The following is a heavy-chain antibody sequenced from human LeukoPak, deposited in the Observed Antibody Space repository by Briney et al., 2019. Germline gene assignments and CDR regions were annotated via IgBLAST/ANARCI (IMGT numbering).Heavy chain of an antibody. V-gene: IGHV1-69*13. CDR3: ARGIVVVPAAPGWFDP. CDR2: IIPIFGTA. J-gene: IGHJ5*02. CDR1: GGTFSSYA. Sequence: ASVKVSCKASGGTFSSYAISWVRQAPGQGLEWMGGIIPIFGTANYAQKFQGRVTITADESTSTAYMELSSLRSEDTAVYYCARGIVVVPAAPGWFDPRGQGTLVTVSS. D-gene: IGHD2-2*01.